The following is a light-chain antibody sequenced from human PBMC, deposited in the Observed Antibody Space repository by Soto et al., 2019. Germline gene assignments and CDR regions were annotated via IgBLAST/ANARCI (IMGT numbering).Light chain of an antibody. J-gene: IGKJ1*01. CDR3: QQFNTWPVA. CDR2: GAS. Sequence: EIEMTQSPATLSVSPGERAILSCRASQSVSSNLAWYQQKPGQAPRLLIYGASTRATGIPARFSGSGSGTEFPLTISSLQSEDFAVYYCQQFNTWPVAFGQGTKVEIQ. CDR1: QSVSSN. V-gene: IGKV3-15*01.